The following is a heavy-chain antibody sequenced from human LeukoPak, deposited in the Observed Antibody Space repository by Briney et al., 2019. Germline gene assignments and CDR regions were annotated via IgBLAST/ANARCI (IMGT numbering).Heavy chain of an antibody. CDR2: INHSGST. CDR1: GESFSGYY. Sequence: SETLSLTCAVYGESFSGYYWSWIREPPGKGLEWIGEINHSGSTNYNPSLKSRVTISVDTSKNQFSLKLSSVTAADTAVYYCARRRSGWYWLSYWGQGTLVTVSS. CDR3: ARRRSGWYWLSY. V-gene: IGHV4-34*01. D-gene: IGHD6-19*01. J-gene: IGHJ4*02.